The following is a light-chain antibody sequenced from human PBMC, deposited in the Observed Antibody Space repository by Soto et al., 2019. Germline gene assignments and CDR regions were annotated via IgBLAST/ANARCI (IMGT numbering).Light chain of an antibody. Sequence: SALAQASPVFWAPGRSVTHSFAGTGSDVGAYNLVSWYQQHPGKAPKLIICEVNTRPSGISNRFSGSKSGDTASLTISGLQAEDEADYFCCSYARTVAYVFGTGTKVTVL. J-gene: IGLJ1*01. V-gene: IGLV2-23*02. CDR2: EVN. CDR3: CSYARTVAYV. CDR1: GSDVGAYNL.